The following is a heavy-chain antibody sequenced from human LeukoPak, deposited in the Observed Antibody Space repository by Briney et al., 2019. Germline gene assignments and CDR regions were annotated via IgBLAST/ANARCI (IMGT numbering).Heavy chain of an antibody. V-gene: IGHV4-59*11. CDR2: IDNRGNT. D-gene: IGHD3-3*01. CDR1: GGSISSQY. J-gene: IGHJ3*02. Sequence: SETLSLTCTVSGGSISSQYWTWMRQPPGKGPEWIAYIDNRGNTNYNPSLRSRVTISIDTSKNQFSLKQSSVTAADTAVYYCARWGDGSGSYRGFDIWGQGTMVTVSS. CDR3: ARWGDGSGSYRGFDI.